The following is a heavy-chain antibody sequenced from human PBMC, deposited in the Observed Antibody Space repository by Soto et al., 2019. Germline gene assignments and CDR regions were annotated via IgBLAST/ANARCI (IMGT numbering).Heavy chain of an antibody. Sequence: QVQLQESGPGLVKPSETLSLTCTVSGVSVSSGSYYWSWIRQPPGKVLEWIGYIYYSGSTNYNPSLKSRVTISVDTSKNQFSLKLSSVTAADTAVYYCARDEAAAAGPYNWFDPWGRGTLVTVSS. V-gene: IGHV4-61*01. CDR1: GVSVSSGSYY. CDR3: ARDEAAAAGPYNWFDP. D-gene: IGHD6-13*01. CDR2: IYYSGST. J-gene: IGHJ5*02.